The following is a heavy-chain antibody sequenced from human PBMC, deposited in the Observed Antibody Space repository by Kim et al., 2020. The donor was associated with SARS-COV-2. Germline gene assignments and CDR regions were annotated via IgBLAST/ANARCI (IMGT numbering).Heavy chain of an antibody. CDR3: AKEGPFGSGSYYKD. CDR2: ISYDGSNK. CDR1: GFTFSSYG. V-gene: IGHV3-30*18. Sequence: GGSLRLSCAASGFTFSSYGMHWVRQAPGKGLEWVAVISYDGSNKYYADSVKGRFTISRDNSKNTLYLQMNSLRAEDTAVYYCAKEGPFGSGSYYKDWGQG. J-gene: IGHJ1*01. D-gene: IGHD3-10*01.